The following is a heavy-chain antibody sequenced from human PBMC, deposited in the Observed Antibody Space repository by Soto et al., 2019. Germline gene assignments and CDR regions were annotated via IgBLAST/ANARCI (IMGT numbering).Heavy chain of an antibody. V-gene: IGHV3-21*01. J-gene: IGHJ6*03. CDR3: ASGYFDTTFYYYYYYMDV. Sequence: GGSLRLSCAASGFTFSSYSMNWVRQAPGKGLEWVSSISSSSYIYYADSVKGRFTISRDNAKNSLYLQMNSLRAEDTAVYYCASGYFDTTFYYYYYYMDVWGKGTTVTVSS. CDR2: ISSSSYI. D-gene: IGHD3-9*01. CDR1: GFTFSSYS.